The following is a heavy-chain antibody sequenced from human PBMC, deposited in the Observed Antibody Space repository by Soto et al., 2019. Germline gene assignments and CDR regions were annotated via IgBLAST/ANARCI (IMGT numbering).Heavy chain of an antibody. V-gene: IGHV1-8*01. CDR2: MNPNSGNT. D-gene: IGHD2-21*01. Sequence: QVQLVQSGAEVKKPGASVKVSCKASGYTFISYDINWVRQATGQGLEWMGWMNPNSGNTGYAQKFQGRVTMTRNTSISTANMELSSLRSEDTAVYYCARVVRLGVTPAGEGYWGQGTPVTVSS. CDR1: GYTFISYD. CDR3: ARVVRLGVTPAGEGY. J-gene: IGHJ4*02.